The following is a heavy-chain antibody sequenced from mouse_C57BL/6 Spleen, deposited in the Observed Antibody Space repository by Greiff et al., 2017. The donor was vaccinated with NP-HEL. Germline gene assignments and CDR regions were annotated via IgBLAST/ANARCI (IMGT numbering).Heavy chain of an antibody. CDR2: INPSNGGT. CDR3: ARRGIYYDYDDWYFDV. D-gene: IGHD2-4*01. J-gene: IGHJ1*03. CDR1: GYTFTSYW. V-gene: IGHV1-53*01. Sequence: QVQLQQPGTELVKPGASVKLSCKASGYTFTSYWMHWVKQRPGQGLEWIGNINPSNGGTNYNEKFKSKATRTVDKSSSTAYMQLSSLTSEDSAVYYGARRGIYYDYDDWYFDVWGTGTTVTVSS.